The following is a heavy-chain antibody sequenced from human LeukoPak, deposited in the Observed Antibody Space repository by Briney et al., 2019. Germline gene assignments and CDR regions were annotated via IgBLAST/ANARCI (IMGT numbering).Heavy chain of an antibody. V-gene: IGHV1-69*05. Sequence: GASVKVSCKASGGTFSSYAISWVRQAPGQGLEWMGGIIPIFGTANYAQNFQGRVTITTDESTNTAYMELSSLRSEDTAVYYCARHLVEMATLWGGDYFDYWGQGTLVTVSS. CDR1: GGTFSSYA. CDR2: IIPIFGTA. J-gene: IGHJ4*02. D-gene: IGHD5-24*01. CDR3: ARHLVEMATLWGGDYFDY.